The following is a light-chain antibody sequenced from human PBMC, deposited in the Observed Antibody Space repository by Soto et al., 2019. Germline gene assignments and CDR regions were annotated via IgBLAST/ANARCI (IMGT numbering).Light chain of an antibody. J-gene: IGKJ5*01. CDR3: QQYNNWPIP. CDR1: QSFSSN. V-gene: IGKV3-15*01. CDR2: DAS. Sequence: EIVMSQSPATLSGSPGERATLSCRASQSFSSNLAWYQQKPGQAPRLLIYDASTRATGIPARFSGSGSGTEFTLTISSLQSEDFAVYYCQQYNNWPIPFGQGTRLEIK.